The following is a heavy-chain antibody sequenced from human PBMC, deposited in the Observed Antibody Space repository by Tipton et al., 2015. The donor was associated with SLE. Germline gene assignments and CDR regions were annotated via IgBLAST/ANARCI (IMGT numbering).Heavy chain of an antibody. CDR3: GRAMVVVPGHYYMDD. D-gene: IGHD2-2*01. Sequence: QVQLVQSGAEVKKPGASVKVSCKASGYTFTSYGISWVRQAPGQGLEWMGWISAYNGNTNYAQKLQGTVTMTTDTSTSTAYMELRSRRADDTAVYYCGRAMVVVPGHYYMDDWGKGTTVTISS. V-gene: IGHV1-18*01. J-gene: IGHJ6*03. CDR1: GYTFTSYG. CDR2: ISAYNGNT.